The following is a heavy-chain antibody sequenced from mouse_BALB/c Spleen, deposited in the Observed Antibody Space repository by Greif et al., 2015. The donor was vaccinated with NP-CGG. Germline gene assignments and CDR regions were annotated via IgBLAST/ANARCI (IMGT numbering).Heavy chain of an antibody. V-gene: IGHV1S29*02. J-gene: IGHJ2*01. CDR3: ARGGNYGFLFDY. CDR2: IYPYNGGT. CDR1: GYTFTDYN. D-gene: IGHD2-1*01. Sequence: EVHLVESGPELVKPGASVKISCKASGYTFTDYNMHWVKQSHGKSLEWIGYIYPYNGGTGYNQKFKSKATLTVDNSSSTAYMELRSLTSEDYAVYYCARGGNYGFLFDYWGQGTTLTVSS.